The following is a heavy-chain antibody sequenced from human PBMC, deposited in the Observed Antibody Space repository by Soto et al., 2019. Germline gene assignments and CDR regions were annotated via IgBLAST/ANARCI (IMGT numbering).Heavy chain of an antibody. Sequence: QMQLVQSGPEVKKPGTSVKVSCKASGFTFTSSAVQWVRQARGQRLEWIGWIVVGSGNTNYAQKFQERVTITRDMSTSTAYMELSSLRSEDTAVYYCAGGALRTVDDAFDIWGQGTMVTVSS. D-gene: IGHD2-8*01. CDR2: IVVGSGNT. CDR1: GFTFTSSA. V-gene: IGHV1-58*01. J-gene: IGHJ3*02. CDR3: AGGALRTVDDAFDI.